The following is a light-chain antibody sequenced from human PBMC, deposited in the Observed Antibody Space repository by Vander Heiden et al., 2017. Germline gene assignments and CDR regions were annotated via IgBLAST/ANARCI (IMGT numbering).Light chain of an antibody. V-gene: IGKV1-5*03. Sequence: DIQMTQSPSTLSASVGDRVTITCRASQSISSWLAWYQQKPGKAPKLLIYKASSLESGVPSRFSGSGSGTEFTLTISSLQPDDFATYYCHRDNSSAWTFGQGTKVEIK. CDR1: QSISSW. CDR2: KAS. CDR3: HRDNSSAWT. J-gene: IGKJ1*01.